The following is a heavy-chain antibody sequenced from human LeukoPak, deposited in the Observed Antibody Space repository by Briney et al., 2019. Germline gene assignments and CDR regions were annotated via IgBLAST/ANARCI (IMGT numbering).Heavy chain of an antibody. Sequence: GGSLRLSCAASGFTFSRYSMNWVRQAPGKGLEWVSSISSSSSYIYYVDSVKGRFTISRDNAKNSLYLQMNSLRAEDTAVYYCARDVDILTVCSFDNWGQGTLVTVSS. J-gene: IGHJ4*02. D-gene: IGHD3-9*01. V-gene: IGHV3-21*01. CDR3: ARDVDILTVCSFDN. CDR2: ISSSSSYI. CDR1: GFTFSRYS.